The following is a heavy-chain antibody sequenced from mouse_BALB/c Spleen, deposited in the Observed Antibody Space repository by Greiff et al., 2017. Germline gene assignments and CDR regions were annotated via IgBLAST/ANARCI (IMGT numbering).Heavy chain of an antibody. CDR1: GYTFTSYY. CDR2: INPSNGGT. V-gene: IGHV1S81*02. Sequence: VQLQQSGAELVKPGASVKLSCKASGYTFTSYYMYWVKQRPGQGLEWIGEINPSNGGTNFNEKFKSKATLTVDKSSSTAYMQLSSLTSEDSAVYYCAYYYGSSYAMDYWGQGTSVTVSS. J-gene: IGHJ4*01. CDR3: AYYYGSSYAMDY. D-gene: IGHD1-1*01.